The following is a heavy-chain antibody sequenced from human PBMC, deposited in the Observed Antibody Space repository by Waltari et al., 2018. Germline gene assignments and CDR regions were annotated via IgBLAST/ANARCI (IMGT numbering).Heavy chain of an antibody. CDR1: GFTFSSSG. J-gene: IGHJ6*02. CDR2: ISTEGRRK. V-gene: IGHV3-30*03. Sequence: QVQLVESGGGVVQPGRSMRLSCAASGFTFSSSGMHWVGQTPGRGREGVAVISTEGRRKCYAYSVKGRFSISRDNSKNSLSLEMNSLRPEDTAVYYCASCTGGNCYYYGFDVWGQGTTVTVS. CDR3: ASCTGGNCYYYGFDV. D-gene: IGHD2-8*02.